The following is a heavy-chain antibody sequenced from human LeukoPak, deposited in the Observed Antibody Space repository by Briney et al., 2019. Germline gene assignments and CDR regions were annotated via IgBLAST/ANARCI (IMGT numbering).Heavy chain of an antibody. V-gene: IGHV4-59*01. J-gene: IGHJ5*02. CDR3: ARDPAALGWFDP. Sequence: PSETLSLTCTVSGGSISSYYWSWIRQPPGEGLEWIGYIYYSGSTNYNPSLKSRVTISVDTSKNQFSLKLSSVTAADTAVYYCARDPAALGWFDPWGQGTLVTVSS. CDR2: IYYSGST. CDR1: GGSISSYY. D-gene: IGHD3-10*01.